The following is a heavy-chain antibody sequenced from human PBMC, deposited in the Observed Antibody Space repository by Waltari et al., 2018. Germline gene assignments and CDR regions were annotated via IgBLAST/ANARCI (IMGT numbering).Heavy chain of an antibody. J-gene: IGHJ6*02. CDR1: GHTLTELS. CDR2: FDPEENET. V-gene: IGHV1-24*01. D-gene: IGHD2-21*02. Sequence: QVHLVQSGAEVKKPGASVKVSCKVSGHTLTELSIHWVRQAPGKGLEWMGGFDPEENETIYGQKFQGRVTMTEDTSIDTAYMELSSLTSEDTAVYYCATFSDFSTYFYGMDLWGQGTTVTVSS. CDR3: ATFSDFSTYFYGMDL.